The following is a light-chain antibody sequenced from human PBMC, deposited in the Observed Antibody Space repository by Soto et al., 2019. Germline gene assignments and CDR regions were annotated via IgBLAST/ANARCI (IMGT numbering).Light chain of an antibody. CDR2: CAS. V-gene: IGKV3D-20*02. J-gene: IGKJ1*01. Sequence: DIVMAQSRDTVSFSPGERATLSCRSSQSVSSSYLAWYQQKPGQAPRLLLYCASSRATGIPERLSGSGSGTDVILLISSLEHEDVVAYYCQQHNNWSETFGQGTKVDIK. CDR1: QSVSSSY. CDR3: QQHNNWSET.